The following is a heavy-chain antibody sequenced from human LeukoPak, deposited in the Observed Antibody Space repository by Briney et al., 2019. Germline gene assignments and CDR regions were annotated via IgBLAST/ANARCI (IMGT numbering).Heavy chain of an antibody. CDR2: ISYDGSNK. D-gene: IGHD6-13*01. J-gene: IGHJ4*02. CDR1: GFTYSSHG. Sequence: AGGSQRLSCAASGFTYSSHGMHWVRQAPGKGLEWVAVISYDGSNKYYADSVKGRFTISRDNSKNTLYLQMNSLIAEDTAVYYCARDRGGSSWYRAVYFDYWGPGTLVTVSS. CDR3: ARDRGGSSWYRAVYFDY. V-gene: IGHV3-30*19.